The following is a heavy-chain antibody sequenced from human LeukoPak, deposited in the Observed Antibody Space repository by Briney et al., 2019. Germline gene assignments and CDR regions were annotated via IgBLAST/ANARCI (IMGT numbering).Heavy chain of an antibody. CDR2: IYYSGSA. D-gene: IGHD3-22*01. Sequence: SETLSLTCTVSGGSISSYYWIWIRQPPGKGLEWIGNIYYSGSAYYNPSLKSRVTMSVDTSKNQFSLKLSSVTAADTAVYYCARKPIVNSAWYYFDYWGQGTLVTVSS. CDR1: GGSISSYY. CDR3: ARKPIVNSAWYYFDY. V-gene: IGHV4-59*04. J-gene: IGHJ4*02.